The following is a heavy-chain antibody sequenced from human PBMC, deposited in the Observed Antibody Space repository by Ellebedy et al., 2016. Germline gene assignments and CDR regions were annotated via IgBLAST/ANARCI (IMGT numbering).Heavy chain of an antibody. V-gene: IGHV1-69*13. CDR2: IIPIFGTA. Sequence: SVKVSCXASVCTFSSYSISWVRQAPGQGLEWMGGIIPIFGTANYAQKFQGRVTITADESTSTAYMELSSLRSEDTAVYYCARGGEMGGSSLYYFDYWGQGTLVTVSS. J-gene: IGHJ4*02. D-gene: IGHD2-15*01. CDR1: VCTFSSYS. CDR3: ARGGEMGGSSLYYFDY.